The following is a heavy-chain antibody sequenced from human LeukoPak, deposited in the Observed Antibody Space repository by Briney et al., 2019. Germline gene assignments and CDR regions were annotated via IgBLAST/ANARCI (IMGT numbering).Heavy chain of an antibody. D-gene: IGHD3-22*01. Sequence: ASVKVSCKASGYTFTGYYMHWVRQAPGQGLEWMGWINPNSGGTNYAQKFQGRVTMTRDTSISTAYMELSRLRSDDTAVYYCARGQRHYYDSSGYYPFDYWGQGTLVTVSS. CDR2: INPNSGGT. CDR3: ARGQRHYYDSSGYYPFDY. V-gene: IGHV1-2*02. CDR1: GYTFTGYY. J-gene: IGHJ4*02.